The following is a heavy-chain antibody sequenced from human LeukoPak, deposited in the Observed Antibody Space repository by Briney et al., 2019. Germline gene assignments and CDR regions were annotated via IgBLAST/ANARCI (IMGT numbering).Heavy chain of an antibody. CDR2: INHSGST. CDR3: AAYMRYSSSWYSGYF. V-gene: IGHV4-34*01. D-gene: IGHD6-13*01. Sequence: SETLSLTCAVYGGSFSGYYWSWIRQPPGKGLEWIGEINHSGSTNYNPSLKSRVTISVDTSKNQFSLKLSSVTAADTAVYYCAAYMRYSSSWYSGYFWGQGTLVTVSS. J-gene: IGHJ4*02. CDR1: GGSFSGYY.